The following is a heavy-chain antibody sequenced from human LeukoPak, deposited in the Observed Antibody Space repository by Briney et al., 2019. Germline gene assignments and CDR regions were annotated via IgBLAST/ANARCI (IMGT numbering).Heavy chain of an antibody. D-gene: IGHD2-15*01. Sequence: SETLSLTCTVSGGSISSYYWSWIRQPPGKGLEWIGYIYYSGSTNYNPSLKSRVTISVDTSKNQSSLKLSSVTAADTAVYYCARERGYCSGGSCYNAGNWFDPWGQGTLVTVSS. V-gene: IGHV4-59*12. J-gene: IGHJ5*02. CDR2: IYYSGST. CDR3: ARERGYCSGGSCYNAGNWFDP. CDR1: GGSISSYY.